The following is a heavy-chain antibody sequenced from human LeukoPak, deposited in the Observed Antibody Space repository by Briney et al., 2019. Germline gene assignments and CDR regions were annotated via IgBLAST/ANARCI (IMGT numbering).Heavy chain of an antibody. Sequence: QPGGSLRLSCAASGFIFSVHYMDWVRQTPGRGLEWVGRTRNKAKNYTTQYAASVRGRFTISTDESKNSLYLQMNSLKTEDTAVYYCSRGSASHPYYYGMDVWGQGTTVTVSS. J-gene: IGHJ6*02. V-gene: IGHV3-72*01. CDR1: GFIFSVHY. D-gene: IGHD6-19*01. CDR3: SRGSASHPYYYGMDV. CDR2: TRNKAKNYTT.